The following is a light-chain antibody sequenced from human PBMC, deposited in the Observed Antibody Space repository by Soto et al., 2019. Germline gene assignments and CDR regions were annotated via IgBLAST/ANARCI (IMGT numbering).Light chain of an antibody. Sequence: DIVMTQSPDSLAVSLGERASINCKSSQSVFYSSNNKHSLAWYQQKPGQPPKLLIYWASTRESGVPDRFSGSGSGTDFTLTISSLQAEDGAVYYCQQYYTTPWTFGQGTKVEIK. CDR3: QQYYTTPWT. CDR1: QSVFYSSNNKHS. V-gene: IGKV4-1*01. J-gene: IGKJ1*01. CDR2: WAS.